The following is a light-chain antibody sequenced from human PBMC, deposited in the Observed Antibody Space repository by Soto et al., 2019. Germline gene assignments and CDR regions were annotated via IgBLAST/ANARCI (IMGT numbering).Light chain of an antibody. CDR3: QERSNVVT. V-gene: IGKV3-11*01. J-gene: IGKJ4*01. CDR2: DAF. CDR1: QSISTY. Sequence: EIVLTQSPATLYLSPGERATLSCRASQSISTYLAWYQQKPGQTPRLLIYDAFHRAPGIPARFSGSGSGTDFTLSFTSLEDEDIAVYYCQERSNVVTFGGGTKVEI.